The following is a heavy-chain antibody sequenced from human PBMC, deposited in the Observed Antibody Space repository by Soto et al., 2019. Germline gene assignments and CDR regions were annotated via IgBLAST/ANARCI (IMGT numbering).Heavy chain of an antibody. D-gene: IGHD2-2*01. V-gene: IGHV1-24*01. CDR3: ATDPLVSPEAFVPYYYGMDV. J-gene: IGHJ6*02. CDR1: GYTLTELS. Sequence: ASVKVSCKVSGYTLTELSMHWVRQAPGKGLEWMGGFDPEDGETIYAQKFQGRVTMTEDTSTDTAYMELSSLRSEDTAVYYCATDPLVSPEAFVPYYYGMDVWGQGTTVTVSS. CDR2: FDPEDGET.